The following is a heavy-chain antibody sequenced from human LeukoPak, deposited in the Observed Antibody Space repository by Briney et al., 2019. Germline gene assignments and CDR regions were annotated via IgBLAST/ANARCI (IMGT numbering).Heavy chain of an antibody. CDR2: FILIFGTA. J-gene: IGHJ4*02. D-gene: IGHD3-16*01. V-gene: IGHV1-69*05. CDR1: GGTFSSYA. Sequence: SVKVSCKASGGTFSSYAISWVRQAPGQGLEWMGRFILIFGTANYAQKFQGRVTITTDGSTSTAYMELSSLRSEDTAVSYCARDTAAVVTFGGVIPLGYWGQGTLVTVSS. CDR3: ARDTAAVVTFGGVIPLGY.